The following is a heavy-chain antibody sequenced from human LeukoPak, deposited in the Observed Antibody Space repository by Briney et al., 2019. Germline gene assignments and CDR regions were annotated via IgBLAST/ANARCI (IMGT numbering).Heavy chain of an antibody. J-gene: IGHJ4*02. Sequence: GGSLRLSCAASGFTFSSFGIHWVRQAPGKGLEWVAFIRYDGSYEYYADSVKGRFTISRDNSKKTLYLQMNSLRAEDTAVYYCAREGYSGYDWAFDYWGQGTLVTVSS. CDR2: IRYDGSYE. CDR1: GFTFSSFG. D-gene: IGHD5-12*01. CDR3: AREGYSGYDWAFDY. V-gene: IGHV3-30*02.